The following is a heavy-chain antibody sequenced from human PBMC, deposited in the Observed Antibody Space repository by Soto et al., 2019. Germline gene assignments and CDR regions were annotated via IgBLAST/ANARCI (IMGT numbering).Heavy chain of an antibody. CDR1: GYTFTASY. CDR2: IDPSGGST. CDR3: ARDSGHYYRSDAFDK. Sequence: QVQLVQSGAEVKKPGASVKVSCKASGYTFTASYMHWVRQAPGQGLEWMGIIDPSGGSTSYSQKCQGRVTMNRDTSTSTVYMELNSLRSEDTAVFYCARDSGHYYRSDAFDKWGQGTMVTVSS. J-gene: IGHJ3*02. D-gene: IGHD1-26*01. V-gene: IGHV1-46*01.